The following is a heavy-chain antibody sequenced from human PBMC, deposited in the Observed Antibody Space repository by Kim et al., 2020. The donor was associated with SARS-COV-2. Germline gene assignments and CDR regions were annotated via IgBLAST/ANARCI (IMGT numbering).Heavy chain of an antibody. V-gene: IGHV3-23*01. CDR3: AKDCFDGGYCSGGTGWFDP. D-gene: IGHD2-15*01. CDR2: ISGSGGST. CDR1: GFSFSSYA. J-gene: IGHJ5*02. Sequence: GGSLRLSCAASGFSFSSYAMSWVRQAPGKGLEWVSAISGSGGSTYYADSVKGRFTISRDKSKNTLYLQMNSLRAEDTAVYYCAKDCFDGGYCSGGTGWFDPWGQGTLVTVSS.